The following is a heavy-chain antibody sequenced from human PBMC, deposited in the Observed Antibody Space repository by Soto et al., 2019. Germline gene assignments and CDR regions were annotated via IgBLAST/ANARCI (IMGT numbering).Heavy chain of an antibody. V-gene: IGHV3-30*18. CDR2: ISYDGSNK. Sequence: QVQLAESAGGVVQPGRSLRLSCAASGFTFSSYGMHWVRQAPGKGLEWVAVISYDGSNKYYADSVKGRFTISRDNSKNTLYLQMNSLRAEDTAVYYCAKDPSIFGVVPWGQGTLVTVSS. CDR3: AKDPSIFGVVP. J-gene: IGHJ5*02. D-gene: IGHD3-3*01. CDR1: GFTFSSYG.